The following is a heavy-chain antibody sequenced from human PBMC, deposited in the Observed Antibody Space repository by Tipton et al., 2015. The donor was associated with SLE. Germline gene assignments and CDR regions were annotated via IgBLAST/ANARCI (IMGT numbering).Heavy chain of an antibody. CDR3: AKSGTHVNYSNWGFDY. CDR1: GYTFTSYG. V-gene: IGHV1-18*01. D-gene: IGHD4-11*01. CDR2: ISAYNGNT. J-gene: IGHJ4*02. Sequence: VQLVQSGAEVKKPGASVKVSCKASGYTFTSYGISWVRQAPGQGLEWLGWISAYNGNTKYAQNVQGRVTMTTDTSTSTAYMELRSLRSDDTAVYYCAKSGTHVNYSNWGFDYWGQGILVTVSS.